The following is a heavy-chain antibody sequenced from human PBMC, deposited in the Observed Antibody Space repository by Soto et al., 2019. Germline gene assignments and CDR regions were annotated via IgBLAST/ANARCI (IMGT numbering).Heavy chain of an antibody. CDR1: GGSFSGYY. CDR2: INHSGST. J-gene: IGHJ4*02. V-gene: IGHV4-34*01. Sequence: PSETLSLTCAVYGGSFSGYYWSWIRQPPGKGLEWIGEINHSGSTNYNPSLKSRVTISVDTSKNQFSLKLSSVTAADTAVYYCARGRGVEYYYGSGSYLIFDYWGQGTLVTVSS. CDR3: ARGRGVEYYYGSGSYLIFDY. D-gene: IGHD3-10*01.